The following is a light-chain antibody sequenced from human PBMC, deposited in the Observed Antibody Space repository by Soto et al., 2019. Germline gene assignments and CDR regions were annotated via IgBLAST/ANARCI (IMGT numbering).Light chain of an antibody. CDR1: SSDVGRYNY. Sequence: QSTLAQRACVSGSPGQSVTISCTGTSSDVGRYNYVSWFQQHPGKAPKLLIYDVSNWPSGVSDRFSGSKSGNTASLTISGLQAEDEADYYCSSFTTSSTFVFGTGTKVTVL. CDR3: SSFTTSSTFV. V-gene: IGLV2-14*01. CDR2: DVS. J-gene: IGLJ1*01.